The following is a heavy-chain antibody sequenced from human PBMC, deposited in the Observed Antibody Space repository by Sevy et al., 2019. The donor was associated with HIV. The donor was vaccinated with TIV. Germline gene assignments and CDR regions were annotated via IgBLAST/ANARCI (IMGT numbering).Heavy chain of an antibody. J-gene: IGHJ4*02. CDR1: GFTFSIYE. V-gene: IGHV3-48*03. D-gene: IGHD3-22*01. CDR3: ARAQDYYDSSGAYYFDY. CDR2: ITSSGSTI. Sequence: GGSLRLSCAASGFTFSIYEMNWVRQAPGKGLEWVSYITSSGSTIYYADSVKGRFTISRDNAKNSLYLQMNSLRAEDTAIYYCARAQDYYDSSGAYYFDYSGQGALVTVSS.